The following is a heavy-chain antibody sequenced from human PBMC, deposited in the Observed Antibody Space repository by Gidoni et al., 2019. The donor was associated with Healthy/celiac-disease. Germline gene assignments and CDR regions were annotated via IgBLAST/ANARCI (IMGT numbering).Heavy chain of an antibody. J-gene: IGHJ3*02. D-gene: IGHD3-16*02. V-gene: IGHV3-74*01. CDR1: GFTFSSYW. Sequence: EVQLVESGGGLVQPGGSLRLSCAASGFTFSSYWMHWVRQAPGKGLVWVSRINSDGSSTSYADSVKGRFTISRDNAKNTLYLQMNSLRAEDTAVYYCARTPRYDYVWGSYRSDAFDIWGQGTMVTVSS. CDR2: INSDGSST. CDR3: ARTPRYDYVWGSYRSDAFDI.